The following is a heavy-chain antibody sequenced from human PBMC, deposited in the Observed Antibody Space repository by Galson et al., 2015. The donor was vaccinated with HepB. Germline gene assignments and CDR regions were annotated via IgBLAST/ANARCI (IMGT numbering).Heavy chain of an antibody. CDR1: GFTFSSYG. CDR2: ISYDGSNK. J-gene: IGHJ4*02. CDR3: AKVSSSSSA. V-gene: IGHV3-30*18. Sequence: SLRLSCAASGFTFSSYGMHWVRQAPGKGLEWVAVISYDGSNKYYADSVKGRFTISRDNSKNTLYLQMNSLRAEDTAVYYCAKVSSSSSAWGQGTLVTVSS. D-gene: IGHD6-6*01.